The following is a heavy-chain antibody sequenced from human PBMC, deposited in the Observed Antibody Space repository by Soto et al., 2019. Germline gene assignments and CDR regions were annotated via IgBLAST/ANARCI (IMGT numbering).Heavy chain of an antibody. CDR2: IWYDGSNK. J-gene: IGHJ4*02. V-gene: IGHV3-33*01. D-gene: IGHD3-16*01. CDR3: ARGAPFIHSSHFDY. CDR1: GFTFSSYG. Sequence: GGSLRLSCAASGFTFSSYGMHWVRQAPGKGLEWVAVIWYDGSNKYYADSVKGRFTISRDNSKNTLYLQMNSLRAEDTAVYYCARGAPFIHSSHFDYWGQGTLVTVSS.